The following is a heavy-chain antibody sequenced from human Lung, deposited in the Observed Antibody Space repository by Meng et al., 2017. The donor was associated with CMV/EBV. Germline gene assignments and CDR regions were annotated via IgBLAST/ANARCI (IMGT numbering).Heavy chain of an antibody. Sequence: GGSLRLSCAASGFIFDNHGMTWVRQAPGKGLEWVSGINWNGDTIGYADSVKGRFTISRDNAKNSLYLQMNRLRAEDTALYYCAVMGSAWFGRSYVRNWGQGTLVTVSS. CDR3: AVMGSAWFGRSYVRN. D-gene: IGHD6-19*01. CDR2: INWNGDTI. J-gene: IGHJ1*01. V-gene: IGHV3-20*04. CDR1: GFIFDNHG.